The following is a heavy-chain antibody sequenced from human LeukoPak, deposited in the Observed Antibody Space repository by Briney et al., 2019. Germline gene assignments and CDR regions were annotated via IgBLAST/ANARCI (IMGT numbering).Heavy chain of an antibody. D-gene: IGHD6-13*01. Sequence: PSETLSLTCTVSGYSISSGYYWGWIRQPPGKGLEWIGSIYHSGSTYYNPSLKSRVTISVDTSKNQFSLKLSSVTAADTAVYYCAGLLIKAAAGTKNDYWGQGTLVTVSS. CDR1: GYSISSGYY. CDR2: IYHSGST. J-gene: IGHJ4*02. V-gene: IGHV4-38-2*02. CDR3: AGLLIKAAAGTKNDY.